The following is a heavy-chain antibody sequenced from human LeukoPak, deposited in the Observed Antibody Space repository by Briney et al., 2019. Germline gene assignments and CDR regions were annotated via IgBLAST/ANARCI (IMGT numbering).Heavy chain of an antibody. CDR2: INPSGGST. V-gene: IGHV1-46*01. Sequence: ASVKVSCKASGYTFTSYYMHWVRQAPGQELEWMGIINPSGGSTSYAQKFQGRVTMTRDTSTSTVYMELSSLGSEDTAVYYCARENTMVRAYYYYYYGMDVWGQGTTVTVSS. J-gene: IGHJ6*02. D-gene: IGHD3-10*01. CDR1: GYTFTSYY. CDR3: ARENTMVRAYYYYYYGMDV.